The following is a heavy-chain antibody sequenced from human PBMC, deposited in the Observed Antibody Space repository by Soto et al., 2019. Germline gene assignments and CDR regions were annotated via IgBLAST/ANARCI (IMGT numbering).Heavy chain of an antibody. D-gene: IGHD2-2*01. CDR1: GFTFNIYA. CDR3: AKRYHTTTSCFDY. CDR2: TSGGGGTT. J-gene: IGHJ4*02. V-gene: IGHV3-23*01. Sequence: GGSXRLSCAASGFTFNIYAMSWVRQAPGKWLEWVSITSGGGGTTYYADSVKGRFAISRDNSKNTLYLEMNSLRAEDTAVYFCAKRYHTTTSCFDYWGQGTLVTVSS.